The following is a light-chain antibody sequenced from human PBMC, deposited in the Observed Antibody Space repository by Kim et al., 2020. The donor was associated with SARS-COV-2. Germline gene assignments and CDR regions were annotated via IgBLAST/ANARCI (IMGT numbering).Light chain of an antibody. CDR1: KLGDKY. CDR2: QDS. Sequence: SGSPGQTASITCSGDKLGDKYACWYQQKPGQSPVLVIYQDSKRPSGIPERFSGSNSGNTATLTISGTQAMDEADYYCQAWDSSTVVFGGVTQLTVL. V-gene: IGLV3-1*01. CDR3: QAWDSSTVV. J-gene: IGLJ2*01.